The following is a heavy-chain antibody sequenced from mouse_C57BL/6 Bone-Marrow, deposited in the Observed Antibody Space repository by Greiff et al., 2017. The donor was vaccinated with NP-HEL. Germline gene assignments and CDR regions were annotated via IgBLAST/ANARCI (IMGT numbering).Heavy chain of an antibody. D-gene: IGHD1-2*01. Sequence: VQLKESGAELVRPGASVKLSCTASGFNIKDDYMHWVKQRPEQGLEWIGWIDPENGDTEYASKFQGKATITAVTSSNTAYLQLSSLTSEDTAVYYCTPATRWYFDVWGTGTTVTVSS. J-gene: IGHJ1*03. CDR1: GFNIKDDY. CDR2: IDPENGDT. CDR3: TPATRWYFDV. V-gene: IGHV14-4*01.